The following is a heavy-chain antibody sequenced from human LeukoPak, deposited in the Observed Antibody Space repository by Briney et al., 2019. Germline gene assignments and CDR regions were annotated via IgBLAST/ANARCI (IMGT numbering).Heavy chain of an antibody. J-gene: IGHJ4*02. CDR2: ISYTGST. V-gene: IGHV4-59*01. CDR1: GGSISSYC. Sequence: SATLSLTCTVSGGSISSYCWSWLRQPPGKGLEWIGYISYTGSTNYNPSLKSRVTISGDTSKNQFSLKLSSVTAADTAVYYCARERGSFDYWGQGTLVTVSS. D-gene: IGHD3-16*01. CDR3: ARERGSFDY.